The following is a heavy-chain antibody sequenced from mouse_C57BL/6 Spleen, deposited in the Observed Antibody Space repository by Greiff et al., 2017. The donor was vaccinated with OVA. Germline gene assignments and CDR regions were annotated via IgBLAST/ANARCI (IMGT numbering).Heavy chain of an antibody. D-gene: IGHD2-4*01. Sequence: VQLQQSGPGLVKPSQSLSLTCSVTGYSITSGYYWNWIRQFPGNKLEWMGYISYDGSNNYNPSLKNRISITRDTSKNQFFLKLNSVTTEDTATYYCARRDYDLAYAMDYWGQGTSVTVSS. V-gene: IGHV3-6*01. CDR2: ISYDGSN. J-gene: IGHJ4*01. CDR3: ARRDYDLAYAMDY. CDR1: GYSITSGYY.